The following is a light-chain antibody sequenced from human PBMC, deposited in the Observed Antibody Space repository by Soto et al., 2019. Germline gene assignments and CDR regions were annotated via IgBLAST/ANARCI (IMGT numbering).Light chain of an antibody. Sequence: ALTQPASVSGSPGQSINISCTGSSRDVGTYKYVSWYQQHPGKAPKLIIFEVSHRPSGVSDRFSGSKSGNTASLTISGLQAEDEADYYCRSYTTARSLEFAGGPK. CDR3: RSYTTARSLE. J-gene: IGLJ2*01. CDR2: EVS. V-gene: IGLV2-14*01. CDR1: SRDVGTYKY.